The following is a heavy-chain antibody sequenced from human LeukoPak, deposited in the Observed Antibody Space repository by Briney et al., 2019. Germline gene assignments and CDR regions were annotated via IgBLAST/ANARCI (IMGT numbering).Heavy chain of an antibody. V-gene: IGHV4-39*07. CDR2: IYHNEAT. D-gene: IGHD6-19*01. CDR3: AREHRWLSQTSPGDS. CDR1: GGSIKSSDYY. J-gene: IGHJ4*02. Sequence: SETLSLTCSVSGGSIKSSDYYWGWIRQPPGKGLEWVGTIYHNEATQYNPSLKSRVAISVDTSKNQFSLRLSSVTAADTAVYYCAREHRWLSQTSPGDSWGQGILVTVSS.